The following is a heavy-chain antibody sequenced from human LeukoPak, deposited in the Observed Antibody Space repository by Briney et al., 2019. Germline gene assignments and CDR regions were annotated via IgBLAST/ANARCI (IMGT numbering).Heavy chain of an antibody. V-gene: IGHV1-2*02. CDR3: ARVTEGVYYFDY. CDR2: INPNSCCT. D-gene: IGHD1-14*01. J-gene: IGHJ4*02. Sequence: ASVKVSCKASGYTFTRYYMHGVRPAPGQGLEWVGWINPNSCCTNYVQKSQGTGTMTRHTSITTAYMELSRLRSDDTAVYYRARVTEGVYYFDYWGQGTLVTVPS. CDR1: GYTFTRYY.